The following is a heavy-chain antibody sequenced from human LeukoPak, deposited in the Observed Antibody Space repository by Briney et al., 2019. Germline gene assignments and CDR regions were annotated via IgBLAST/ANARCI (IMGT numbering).Heavy chain of an antibody. CDR3: ARDQNVWTNSNYYL. CDR1: GFTFSSYE. V-gene: IGHV3-48*03. Sequence: GGSLRLSCAASGFTFSSYEMNWVRQAPGKGLEWVSYISSSGSTIYYADSVKGRFTISRDNAKNSLDLQMNSLRAEDTAVYYCARDQNVWTNSNYYLWGQGTLVTVSS. J-gene: IGHJ4*02. CDR2: ISSSGSTI. D-gene: IGHD4-11*01.